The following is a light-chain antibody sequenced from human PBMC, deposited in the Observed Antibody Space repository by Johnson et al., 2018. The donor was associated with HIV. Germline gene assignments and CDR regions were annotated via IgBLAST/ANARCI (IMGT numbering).Light chain of an antibody. CDR1: SSNIGNNF. CDR3: GTWDSSLSAYV. J-gene: IGLJ1*01. Sequence: QSVLTQPPSVSAAPGQTVTISCSGSSSNIGNNFVSWYQQVPGTAPKLLICESNKRPSGIPNRFSGSKSGTSATLGITGLQTGDEADYYCGTWDSSLSAYVFGTGTKVTVL. CDR2: ESN. V-gene: IGLV1-51*02.